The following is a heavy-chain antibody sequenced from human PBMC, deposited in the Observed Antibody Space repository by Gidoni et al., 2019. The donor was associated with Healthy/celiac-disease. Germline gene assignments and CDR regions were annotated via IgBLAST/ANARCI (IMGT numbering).Heavy chain of an antibody. J-gene: IGHJ5*02. Sequence: EVQLVASGGGLVQPGGSLKLSCAASGFTFSGSAMHWVRQASGKGLEWVGRIRSKANGYATAYAASVKGRFTISRDDSKNTAYLQMNSLKTEDTAVYYCTRHADFWSGYSNWFDPWGQGTLVTVSS. CDR1: GFTFSGSA. V-gene: IGHV3-73*01. D-gene: IGHD3-3*01. CDR2: IRSKANGYAT. CDR3: TRHADFWSGYSNWFDP.